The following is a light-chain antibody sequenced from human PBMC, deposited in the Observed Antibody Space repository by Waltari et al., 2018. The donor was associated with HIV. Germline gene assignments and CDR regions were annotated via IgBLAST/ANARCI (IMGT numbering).Light chain of an antibody. CDR2: TAS. V-gene: IGKV1-6*01. CDR3: LQDYNYPLT. Sequence: AIQMTQSPYSLSASVGDRVTITCRASQGIRNDLGWFQHKPGKAPKLLIYTASSLQSGVPSRFSGSGSGTDFTLTISNLQPEDFATYYCLQDYNYPLTFGQGTKVEIK. CDR1: QGIRND. J-gene: IGKJ1*01.